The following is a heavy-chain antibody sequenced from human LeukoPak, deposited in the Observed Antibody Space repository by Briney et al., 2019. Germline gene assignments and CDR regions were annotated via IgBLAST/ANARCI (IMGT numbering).Heavy chain of an antibody. J-gene: IGHJ4*02. CDR2: MSGSGDRT. Sequence: SGGSLRLSWEASGFTFSNYDMSWVRQGPGKGLEWVSVMSGSGDRTYYADSVKGRFTISRDNSKNTLYLQMNSLRAEDTAVYYCAKIPLRRGSGFDYWGQGTLVTVSS. D-gene: IGHD3-22*01. CDR3: AKIPLRRGSGFDY. V-gene: IGHV3-23*01. CDR1: GFTFSNYD.